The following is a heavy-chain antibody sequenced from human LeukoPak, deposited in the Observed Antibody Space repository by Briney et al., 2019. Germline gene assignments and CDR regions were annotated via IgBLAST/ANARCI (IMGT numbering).Heavy chain of an antibody. V-gene: IGHV2-5*02. D-gene: IGHD1-7*01. CDR2: IYWDNDK. CDR1: GFSLSTSGVG. Sequence: SGPTLVNPTQTLTLTCTFSGFSLSTSGVGVGWIRRPPGKALEWLALIYWDNDKRYSPSLKGRLTITKDTSKNQVVLTMTNMDPVDTATYYCAHRGGNFQLDYWGQGTLVTVSS. CDR3: AHRGGNFQLDY. J-gene: IGHJ4*02.